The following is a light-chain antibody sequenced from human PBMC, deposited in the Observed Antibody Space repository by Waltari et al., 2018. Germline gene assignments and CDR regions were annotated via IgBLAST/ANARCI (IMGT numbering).Light chain of an antibody. Sequence: SYVVTQSPSVSVAPGETARITCGGDNIGSKSVHWYQQRPGQAPVLVISYDSDRPSGCPGGFPGPNSGNTATLTISWVEAEDEADYYCLVWHSTIDHQGVFGGGTKLTVL. V-gene: IGLV3-21*04. CDR3: LVWHSTIDHQGV. J-gene: IGLJ2*01. CDR2: YDS. CDR1: NIGSKS.